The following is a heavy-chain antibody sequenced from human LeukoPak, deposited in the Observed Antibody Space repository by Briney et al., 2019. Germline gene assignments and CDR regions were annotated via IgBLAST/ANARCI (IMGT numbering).Heavy chain of an antibody. J-gene: IGHJ4*02. Sequence: ASVKVSCKASGYTFTSYYMHWVRQAPGQELEWMGWIGAYTGDTDYARKIQGRVTMTTDTSTSTAYMELRSLRSDDTAVYYCARLDPNQITGSPGIDCWGQGTLVTVSS. CDR1: GYTFTSYY. D-gene: IGHD1-20*01. V-gene: IGHV1-18*04. CDR3: ARLDPNQITGSPGIDC. CDR2: IGAYTGDT.